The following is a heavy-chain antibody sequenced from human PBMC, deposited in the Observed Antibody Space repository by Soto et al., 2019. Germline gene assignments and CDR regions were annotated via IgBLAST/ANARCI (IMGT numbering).Heavy chain of an antibody. V-gene: IGHV4-61*08. D-gene: IGHD3-22*01. CDR3: ARASGDYYECGGYHQPYDCAY. CDR1: GGSVSSGDYY. J-gene: IGHJ4*02. Sequence: PSKTLSITCTVYGGSVSSGDYYWSWIRQSPGKGLEWIGNIYYRGGTNYNPSLKTRPIISADTSKKQVSLTMSSVTAADTHVYYCARASGDYYECGGYHQPYDCAYWGKGTLVTVSS. CDR2: IYYRGGT.